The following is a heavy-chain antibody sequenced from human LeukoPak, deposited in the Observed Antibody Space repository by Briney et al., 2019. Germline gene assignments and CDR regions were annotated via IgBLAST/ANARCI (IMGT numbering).Heavy chain of an antibody. CDR3: ARGSKITMMVARRPRAFDI. CDR2: INHSGST. J-gene: IGHJ3*02. CDR1: GGSFSGYY. Sequence: SETLSLTCAVYGGSFSGYYWSWIRQPPGKGLEWIGEINHSGSTNYNPSLKSRVTISVDTSKNQFSLKLSSVTAADTAVYYCARGSKITMMVARRPRAFDIWGQGTMVTVSS. D-gene: IGHD3-22*01. V-gene: IGHV4-34*01.